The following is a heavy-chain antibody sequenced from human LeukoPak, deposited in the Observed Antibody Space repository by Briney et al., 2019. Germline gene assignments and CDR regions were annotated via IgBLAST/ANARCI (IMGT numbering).Heavy chain of an antibody. Sequence: SETLSLTCAVYGGSFSGYYWSWIRKPPGKGLEWIAEINHSGSTNYNPSLKSRVTISVDTSKNQFSLKLNSVTAADTAVYYCARGQTSVVTAIPYYFDYWGRGTLVTVSS. CDR1: GGSFSGYY. J-gene: IGHJ4*02. CDR3: ARGQTSVVTAIPYYFDY. D-gene: IGHD2-21*02. CDR2: INHSGST. V-gene: IGHV4-34*01.